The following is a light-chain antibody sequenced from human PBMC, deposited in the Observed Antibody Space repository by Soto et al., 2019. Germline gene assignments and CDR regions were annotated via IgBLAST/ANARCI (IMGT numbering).Light chain of an antibody. Sequence: DIQMTQSPSTLSASVGDRVTITCRASQSISTWLAWYQQKPGKAPKLLIYKASSFESGVPSRFSGSGSGTEFTLTISSLQPDDFATYYCQQYNRQYTFGQGTKLEIK. J-gene: IGKJ2*01. V-gene: IGKV1-5*03. CDR2: KAS. CDR1: QSISTW. CDR3: QQYNRQYT.